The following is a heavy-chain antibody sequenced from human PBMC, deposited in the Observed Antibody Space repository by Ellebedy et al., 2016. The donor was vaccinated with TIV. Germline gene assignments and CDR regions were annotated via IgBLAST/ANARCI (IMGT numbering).Heavy chain of an antibody. V-gene: IGHV3-7*03. J-gene: IGHJ4*02. D-gene: IGHD2-15*01. Sequence: PGGSLRLSCAASGFTFSSYWMSWVRQAPGKGLEWVANIKQDGTEKYYVDSVKGRFTISRDNTENSLYLQMNSLRAEDTAVYYCAKDVVAPGLAFDYWGQGTLVTVSS. CDR1: GFTFSSYW. CDR2: IKQDGTEK. CDR3: AKDVVAPGLAFDY.